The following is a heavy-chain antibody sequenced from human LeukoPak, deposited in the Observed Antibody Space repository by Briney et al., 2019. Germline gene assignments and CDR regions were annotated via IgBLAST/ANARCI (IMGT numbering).Heavy chain of an antibody. J-gene: IGHJ4*02. D-gene: IGHD3-10*01. CDR3: ATVSMVRGVESDY. CDR2: IYYGGST. Sequence: SATLSLTCTVSGGSISSSTYHWGRIRQPPGKGLEWIVSIYYGGSTYYNPSLKSRVTISVDTSKNQFSLKLSSVTAPDTAVYYCATVSMVRGVESDYWGQGTLVTVSS. CDR1: GGSISSSTYH. V-gene: IGHV4-39*01.